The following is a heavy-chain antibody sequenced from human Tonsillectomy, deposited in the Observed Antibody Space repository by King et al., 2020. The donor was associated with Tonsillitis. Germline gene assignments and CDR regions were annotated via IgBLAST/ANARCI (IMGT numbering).Heavy chain of an antibody. CDR1: GFTFSSYA. D-gene: IGHD3-22*01. Sequence: VQLVESGGGLVQPGGSLRLSCAASGFTFSSYAMSWVRQAPGKGLEWFAAISGSGGSTYYVDSVKGRFTISRDNSKNTLYLQMNSMRAEDTAVYYCAKDSAYYYDSSGYSLGDYWGQGTLVTVSS. CDR2: ISGSGGST. V-gene: IGHV3-23*04. CDR3: AKDSAYYYDSSGYSLGDY. J-gene: IGHJ4*02.